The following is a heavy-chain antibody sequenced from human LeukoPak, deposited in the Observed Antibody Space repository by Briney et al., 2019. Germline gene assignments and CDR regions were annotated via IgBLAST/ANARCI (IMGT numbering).Heavy chain of an antibody. V-gene: IGHV1-69*13. CDR1: GGTFSSYA. Sequence: GASVTVSCKASGGTFSSYAISWVRQAPGQGLEWMGGIIPIFGTANYAQKFQGRVTITADESTSTAYMELSSLRSEDTAVYYCANTFGVVNEFDPWGQGTLVTVSS. D-gene: IGHD3-3*01. J-gene: IGHJ5*02. CDR2: IIPIFGTA. CDR3: ANTFGVVNEFDP.